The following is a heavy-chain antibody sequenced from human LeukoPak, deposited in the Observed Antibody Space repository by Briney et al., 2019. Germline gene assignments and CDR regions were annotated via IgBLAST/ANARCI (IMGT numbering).Heavy chain of an antibody. Sequence: SGGSLRLSCAASGFTFSSYGMSWVRQAPGKGLEWVSRINSDGINTSYADSVKGRFTISRDNAKNTLNLQMNSLRAEDAALYHCARDDYGGNFAVYWGQGTLVTVSS. CDR3: ARDDYGGNFAVY. CDR1: GFTFSSYG. CDR2: INSDGINT. D-gene: IGHD4-23*01. J-gene: IGHJ4*02. V-gene: IGHV3-74*01.